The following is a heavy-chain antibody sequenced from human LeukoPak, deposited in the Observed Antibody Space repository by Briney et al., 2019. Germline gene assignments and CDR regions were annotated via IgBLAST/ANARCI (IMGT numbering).Heavy chain of an antibody. V-gene: IGHV4-39*07. CDR3: AREGGYSYGLSAFDY. D-gene: IGHD5-18*01. J-gene: IGHJ4*02. Sequence: SETLSLTCTVSGGSISSSSYYWGWIRQPPGKGLEWIGSIYYSGSTYYNPSLKSRVTISVDTSKNQFSLKLSSVTAADTAVYYCAREGGYSYGLSAFDYWGQGTLVTVSS. CDR2: IYYSGST. CDR1: GGSISSSSYY.